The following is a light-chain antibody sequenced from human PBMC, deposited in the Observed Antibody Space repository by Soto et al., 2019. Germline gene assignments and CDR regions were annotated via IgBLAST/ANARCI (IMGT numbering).Light chain of an antibody. CDR3: QQYGSSPRT. CDR1: QSVSSTF. V-gene: IGKV3-20*01. J-gene: IGKJ1*01. Sequence: ERVMTQSPATLSVSPGERATLSCSASQSVSSTFLAWYQQKPGQAPRLLIYGTSNRATGIPDRFSGSGSGTDFSLTISSLEPGDLAVYYCQQYGSSPRTFGQGTKVDIK. CDR2: GTS.